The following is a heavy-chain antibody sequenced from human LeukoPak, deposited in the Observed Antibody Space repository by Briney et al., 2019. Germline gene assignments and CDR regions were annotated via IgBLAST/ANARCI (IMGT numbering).Heavy chain of an antibody. Sequence: SVRVSCKASGGTFSSYAISWVRQAPGQGLEWMGGIIPIFGTANYAQKLQRRVTITTDESTSTAYMELSSLRSEDTAVYYCARDILTGSPVNYYYYYMDVWGKGTTVTVSS. CDR2: IIPIFGTA. J-gene: IGHJ6*03. D-gene: IGHD3-9*01. CDR3: ARDILTGSPVNYYYYYMDV. V-gene: IGHV1-69*05. CDR1: GGTFSSYA.